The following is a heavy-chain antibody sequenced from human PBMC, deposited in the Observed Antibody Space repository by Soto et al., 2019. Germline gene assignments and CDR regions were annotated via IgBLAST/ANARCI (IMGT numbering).Heavy chain of an antibody. CDR3: ATHPAISATSFYGMDV. Sequence: QVQLQESGPGLVKPSETLYLTCSVSGASFSSSSYYWGWIRQPPEKGLEWIATMYYSGTTYYNPSLKSRVTVSIDTSKDQFSLKLTSVTAADTAMYYCATHPAISATSFYGMDVWGHGTTVTVSS. D-gene: IGHD3-3*01. V-gene: IGHV4-39*01. J-gene: IGHJ6*02. CDR1: GASFSSSSYY. CDR2: MYYSGTT.